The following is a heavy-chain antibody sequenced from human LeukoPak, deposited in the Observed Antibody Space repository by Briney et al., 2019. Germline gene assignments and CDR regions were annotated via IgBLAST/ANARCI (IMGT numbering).Heavy chain of an antibody. Sequence: SETLSLTCAVYGGSFSGYYWSWIRQPPGKGLEWIGYIYHSGSTYYNPSLKSRVTISVDRSKNQFSLKLSSVTAADTAVYYCARVGYYDSSDWQTYYFDYWGQGTLVTVSS. CDR3: ARVGYYDSSDWQTYYFDY. V-gene: IGHV4-30-2*01. D-gene: IGHD3-22*01. CDR2: IYHSGST. CDR1: GGSFSGYY. J-gene: IGHJ4*02.